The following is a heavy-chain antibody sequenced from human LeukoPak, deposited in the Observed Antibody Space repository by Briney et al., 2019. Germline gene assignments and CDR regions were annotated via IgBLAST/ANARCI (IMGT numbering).Heavy chain of an antibody. CDR2: INPNSGGT. CDR1: GYTFTSYD. Sequence: ASVKVSCKASGYTFTSYDINWVRQATGQGLEWMGRINPNSGGTNYAQKFQGRVTMTRDTSISTAYMELSRLRSDDTAVYYCARGSLGRYCSGGSCPSNWFDPWGQGTLVTVSS. D-gene: IGHD2-15*01. CDR3: ARGSLGRYCSGGSCPSNWFDP. J-gene: IGHJ5*02. V-gene: IGHV1-2*06.